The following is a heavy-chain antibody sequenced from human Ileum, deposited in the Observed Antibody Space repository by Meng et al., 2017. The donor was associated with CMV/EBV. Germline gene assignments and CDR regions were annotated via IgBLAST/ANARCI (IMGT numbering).Heavy chain of an antibody. CDR1: GSIFRSYA. Sequence: GESLKISCAGSGSIFRSYAMTWVRQAPGEGLEWVSTINDGGGYTYYADSMKGRFTISRDNSKNTLYLQMNSLRAEDTAVYYCVSLYRGPNSGDNGQGYYLDYWGQGTLVTVSS. D-gene: IGHD1-26*01. CDR2: INDGGGYT. J-gene: IGHJ4*02. CDR3: VSLYRGPNSGDNGQGYYLDY. V-gene: IGHV3-23*01.